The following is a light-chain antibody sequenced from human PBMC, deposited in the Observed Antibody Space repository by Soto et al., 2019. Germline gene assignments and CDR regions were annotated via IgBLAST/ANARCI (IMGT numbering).Light chain of an antibody. CDR2: GAS. CDR3: QQYAGSPRT. CDR1: PTISSTF. Sequence: IVLTQSPGTLSLSPGERATLSCRASPTISSTFLAWYQQKPGQAPRLLIYGASSRATGIPDRFSGSGSGTDFTLTISRLEPEDFAVYYCQQYAGSPRTFGQGTKVDIK. J-gene: IGKJ1*01. V-gene: IGKV3-20*01.